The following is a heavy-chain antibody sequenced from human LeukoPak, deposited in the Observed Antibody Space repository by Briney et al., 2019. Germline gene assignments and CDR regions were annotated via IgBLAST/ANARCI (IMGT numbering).Heavy chain of an antibody. Sequence: SGPTLVKPTQTLTLTCTFSGLPLTNSAVGVGWIPKPPVQALEWLALIYSDDDKRYNPSLKTRFSITKDTSKNQVVLTMTNVDLVDTATYCAHRGKYLTWFDPWGQGTLVIVSS. CDR3: AHRGKYLTWFDP. J-gene: IGHJ5*02. V-gene: IGHV2-5*02. CDR1: GLPLTNSAVG. D-gene: IGHD2/OR15-2a*01. CDR2: IYSDDDK.